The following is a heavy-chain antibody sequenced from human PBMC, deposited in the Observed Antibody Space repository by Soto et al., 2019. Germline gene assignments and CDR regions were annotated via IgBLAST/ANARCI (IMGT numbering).Heavy chain of an antibody. CDR3: ARDRLYNWNDDGDY. CDR1: GGTFSSYA. Sequence: QVQLVQSGAEVNKPGSSVKVSCKASGGTFSSYAISWVRHAAVQGLEWMGGIIPIFGTANYAQKFQGRVTITADESTSTGYMELSRLRSEDTAVYYCARDRLYNWNDDGDYRGQGPLVTVSS. V-gene: IGHV1-69*01. D-gene: IGHD1-20*01. CDR2: IIPIFGTA. J-gene: IGHJ4*02.